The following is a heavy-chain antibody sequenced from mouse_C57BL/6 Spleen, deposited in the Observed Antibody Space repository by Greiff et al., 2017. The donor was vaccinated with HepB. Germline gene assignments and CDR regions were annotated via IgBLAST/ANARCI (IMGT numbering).Heavy chain of an antibody. Sequence: EVKLVESGGGLVQSGRSLRLSCATSGFTFSDFYMEWVRQAPGKGLEWIAASRNKANDYTTEYSVTVKGRFIVSRDTSQSILYLQMNALRAEDTASDDCARDDPADDGSGIDVWGKGTTVTVSS. V-gene: IGHV7-1*01. CDR3: ARDDPADDGSGIDV. J-gene: IGHJ1*03. D-gene: IGHD1-1*01. CDR2: SRNKANDYTT. CDR1: GFTFSDFY.